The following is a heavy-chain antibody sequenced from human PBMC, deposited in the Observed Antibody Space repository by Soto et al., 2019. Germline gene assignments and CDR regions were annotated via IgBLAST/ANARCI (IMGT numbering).Heavy chain of an antibody. CDR3: ARGKPDGIWFDP. CDR2: IYYSGST. V-gene: IGHV4-31*03. CDR1: GGSISSGGYY. J-gene: IGHJ5*02. Sequence: SETLSLTCTVSGGSISSGGYYWSWIRQHPGKGLEWIGYIYYSGSTYYNPSLKSRVTISVDTSKNQFSLKLSSVTAADTAVYYCARGKPDGIWFDPWGQGTLVTVSS.